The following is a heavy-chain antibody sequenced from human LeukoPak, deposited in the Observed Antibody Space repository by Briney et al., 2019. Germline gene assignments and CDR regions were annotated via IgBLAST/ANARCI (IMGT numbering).Heavy chain of an antibody. D-gene: IGHD4-17*01. V-gene: IGHV3-23*01. CDR2: ISGSGGST. J-gene: IGHJ4*02. Sequence: SGGSLRLSCAASGFTFSSYAMSWVRQAPGKGLEWVSAISGSGGSTYYADSVKGRFTISRDNSKNTLYLQMNSLRAEDTAVYYCAKVDYGDYYFDYWGQGTLVTVSS. CDR1: GFTFSSYA. CDR3: AKVDYGDYYFDY.